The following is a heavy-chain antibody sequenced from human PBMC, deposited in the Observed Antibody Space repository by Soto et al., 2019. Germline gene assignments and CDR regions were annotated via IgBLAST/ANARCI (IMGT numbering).Heavy chain of an antibody. V-gene: IGHV1-69*06. Sequence: QVQLVQSGAEVKKPGSSVKVSCKASGGTFSSYAISWVRQAPGQGLEWMGGIIPIFGTANYAQKFQGRVTITADKSTSTAYMELSSLRSEDTAVYYCARQARITIFGVVSYGMDVWGQGTTVTVSS. D-gene: IGHD3-3*01. J-gene: IGHJ6*02. CDR1: GGTFSSYA. CDR3: ARQARITIFGVVSYGMDV. CDR2: IIPIFGTA.